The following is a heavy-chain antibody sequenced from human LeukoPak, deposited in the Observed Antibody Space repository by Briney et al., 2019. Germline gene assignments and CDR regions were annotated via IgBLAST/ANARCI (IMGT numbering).Heavy chain of an antibody. CDR2: IKRKSDGETT. CDR3: TADTPSSSAQAFDY. CDR1: GLTLGNVW. J-gene: IGHJ4*02. Sequence: GGSLRLSCAVSGLTLGNVWVNWVRQAPGMGLEWVGRIKRKSDGETTDYAAPVKGRFTISRDDSKNTLFLQMNNLKTEDTAMYYCTADTPSSSAQAFDYWGQGTLVTVSS. D-gene: IGHD6-19*01. V-gene: IGHV3-15*07.